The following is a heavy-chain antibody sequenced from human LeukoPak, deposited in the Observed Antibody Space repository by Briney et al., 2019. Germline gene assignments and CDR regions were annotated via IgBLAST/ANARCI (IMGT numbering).Heavy chain of an antibody. CDR2: IYSGGST. V-gene: IGHV3-53*01. CDR1: GFTFSSYS. D-gene: IGHD3-10*01. J-gene: IGHJ6*02. Sequence: GGSLRPSCAASGFTFSSYSMNWVRQAPGKGLEWVSVIYSGGSTYYADSVKGRFTISRDNSKNTLYLQMNSLRAEDTAVYYCARAYSMVRGDYYGMDVWGQGTTVTVSS. CDR3: ARAYSMVRGDYYGMDV.